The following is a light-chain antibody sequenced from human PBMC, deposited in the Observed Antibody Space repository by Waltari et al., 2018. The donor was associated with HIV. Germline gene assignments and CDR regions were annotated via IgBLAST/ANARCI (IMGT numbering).Light chain of an antibody. CDR1: SSDVGGYDY. J-gene: IGLJ3*02. Sequence: QSALTQPASVSGSPGQSITISCTGTSSDVGGYDYVSWYQQDPGKAPKAIIYSVSKRPSGVSTCLSGSKSGNTASLTISGLQAEDEADYYCSSYTTGSTLVFGGGTTVTVL. CDR3: SSYTTGSTLV. V-gene: IGLV2-14*01. CDR2: SVS.